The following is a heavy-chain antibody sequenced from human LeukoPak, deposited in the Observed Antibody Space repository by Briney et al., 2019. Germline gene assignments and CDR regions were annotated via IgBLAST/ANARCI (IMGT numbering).Heavy chain of an antibody. J-gene: IGHJ5*02. D-gene: IGHD2-21*02. Sequence: GGSLRLSCAASGFTFSSYGMHWVRQAPGKGLEWVAVIWYDGSNKYYADSVKGRFTISRDNSKNTLYLQMNSLRAEDTAVYYCARDTRTYCGGDCYFDPWGQGTLVTVSS. CDR1: GFTFSSYG. CDR3: ARDTRTYCGGDCYFDP. CDR2: IWYDGSNK. V-gene: IGHV3-33*01.